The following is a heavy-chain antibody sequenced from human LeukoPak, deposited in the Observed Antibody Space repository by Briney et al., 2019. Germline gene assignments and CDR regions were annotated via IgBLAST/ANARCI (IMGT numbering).Heavy chain of an antibody. D-gene: IGHD3-10*01. CDR3: ATGGITMVRGVIITSNNWFDP. Sequence: ASVKVSCKVSGYTLTELSMHWVRQAPGKGLEWMGGFDPEDGETIYAQKFQGRVTMTEDTSTDTAYMELSSLRSEDTAVYYRATGGITMVRGVIITSNNWFDPWGQGTLVTVSS. CDR1: GYTLTELS. V-gene: IGHV1-24*01. CDR2: FDPEDGET. J-gene: IGHJ5*02.